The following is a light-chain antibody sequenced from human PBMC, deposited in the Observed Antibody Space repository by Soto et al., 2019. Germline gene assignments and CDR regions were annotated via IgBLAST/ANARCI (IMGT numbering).Light chain of an antibody. Sequence: ALTQPRSVSGSPGQSVTISCTGTSSDVGGYNYVSWYQQHPGKAPKLMIYDVSKRPSGVPDRFSGSKSGNTASLTISGLQAEDEADYYCCSYAGSYTFHVFGTGTKVTVL. J-gene: IGLJ1*01. CDR1: SSDVGGYNY. CDR3: CSYAGSYTFHV. V-gene: IGLV2-11*01. CDR2: DVS.